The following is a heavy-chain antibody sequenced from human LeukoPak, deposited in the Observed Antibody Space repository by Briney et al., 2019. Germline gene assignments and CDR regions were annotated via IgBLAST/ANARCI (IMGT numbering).Heavy chain of an antibody. J-gene: IGHJ4*02. Sequence: SVKVSCKASGGTFSSYAISWVRQAPGQGLEWMGRIIPILGIANYAQKFQGRVTMTRDMSTSTVYMELSSLRSEDTAVYYCATIVGALGYFDYWGQGTLVTFSS. CDR2: IIPILGIA. CDR3: ATIVGALGYFDY. V-gene: IGHV1-69*04. D-gene: IGHD1-26*01. CDR1: GGTFSSYA.